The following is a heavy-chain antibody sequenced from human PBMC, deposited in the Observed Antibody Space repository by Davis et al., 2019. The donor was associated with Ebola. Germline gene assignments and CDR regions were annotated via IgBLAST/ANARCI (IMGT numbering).Heavy chain of an antibody. J-gene: IGHJ4*02. Sequence: GSLRLSCAASGFTFNSYAMSWVRQAPGKGLEWVSAISGSGGSTYYADSVKGRFTISRDNAKNSLYLQMNSLRAEDTAVYYCAKVGSSSWTFDYWGQGTLVTVSS. V-gene: IGHV3-23*01. CDR2: ISGSGGST. CDR3: AKVGSSSWTFDY. CDR1: GFTFNSYA. D-gene: IGHD6-13*01.